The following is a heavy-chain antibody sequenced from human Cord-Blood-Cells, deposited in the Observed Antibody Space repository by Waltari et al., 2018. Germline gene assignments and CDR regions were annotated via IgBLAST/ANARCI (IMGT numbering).Heavy chain of an antibody. J-gene: IGHJ4*02. Sequence: QVQLVQSGAEVKKPGASVKVSCKASGYTFTGYYMHWGRQAPGQGLEWMGWINPNSGGTNYAQKFQGRVTMTRDTSISTAYMELSRLRSDDTAVYYCARAAGYSGYDYYFDYWGQGTLVTVSS. CDR1: GYTFTGYY. CDR2: INPNSGGT. CDR3: ARAAGYSGYDYYFDY. D-gene: IGHD5-12*01. V-gene: IGHV1-2*02.